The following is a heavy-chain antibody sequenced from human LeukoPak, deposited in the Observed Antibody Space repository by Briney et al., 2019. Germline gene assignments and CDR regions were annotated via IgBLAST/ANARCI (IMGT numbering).Heavy chain of an antibody. J-gene: IGHJ6*03. D-gene: IGHD1-14*01. CDR3: ARGRNWQTFYRYYMDV. V-gene: IGHV4-34*01. Sequence: PSETLSLTCGVSGGSFSGHYWTWLRQTPGKGLEWMGEINHGGVTNYSPSLKSRVSISIDTSTNEISLNMSSVTAADTGIYYCARGRNWQTFYRYYMDVWGKGATVTVS. CDR2: INHGGVT. CDR1: GGSFSGHY.